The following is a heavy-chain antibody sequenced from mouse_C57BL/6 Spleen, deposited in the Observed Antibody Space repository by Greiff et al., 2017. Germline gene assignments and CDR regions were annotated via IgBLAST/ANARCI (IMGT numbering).Heavy chain of an antibody. Sequence: EVNVVESGGGLVKPGGSLKLSRAASGFTFSDYGMHWVRQAPEKGLEWVAYISSGSSTIYYADTVKGRFTISRDNAKNTLFLQMTSLRSEDTAMYYCARSPYYGSSYGREYYAMDYWGQGTSVTVSS. D-gene: IGHD1-1*01. CDR3: ARSPYYGSSYGREYYAMDY. CDR1: GFTFSDYG. J-gene: IGHJ4*01. V-gene: IGHV5-17*01. CDR2: ISSGSSTI.